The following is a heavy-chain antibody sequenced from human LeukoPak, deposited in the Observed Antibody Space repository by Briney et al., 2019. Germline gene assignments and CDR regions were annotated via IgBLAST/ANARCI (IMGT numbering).Heavy chain of an antibody. CDR3: ARDFWAASGAFEI. D-gene: IGHD3/OR15-3a*01. V-gene: IGHV4-61*01. CDR1: GDSVNSATFY. J-gene: IGHJ3*02. CDR2: TYNRGNT. Sequence: SETLSLTCTVSGDSVNSATFYWAWIRQSPGKGLELIGYTYNRGNTYYNPSLNSRVTISVDTSKNQFSLKLRSVTAADSAVYYCARDFWAASGAFEIWGQGASVTVSS.